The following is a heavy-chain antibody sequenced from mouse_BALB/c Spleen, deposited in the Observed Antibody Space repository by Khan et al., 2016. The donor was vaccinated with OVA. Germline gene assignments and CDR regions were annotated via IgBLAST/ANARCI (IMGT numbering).Heavy chain of an antibody. D-gene: IGHD2-4*01. J-gene: IGHJ3*01. CDR2: IWSGGSS. Sequence: QIQLVQSGPGLVQPSQSLSLTCAVSGFSLTSYGVPWVRQSPEKGLEWLGVIWSGGSSDYYAAFISRLIIIKDRYNSQVFFKMNSRQVNDTAIYNCARSYHYDEALAYWGQGTLVTVSA. CDR1: GFSLTSYG. CDR3: ARSYHYDEALAY. V-gene: IGHV2-2*02.